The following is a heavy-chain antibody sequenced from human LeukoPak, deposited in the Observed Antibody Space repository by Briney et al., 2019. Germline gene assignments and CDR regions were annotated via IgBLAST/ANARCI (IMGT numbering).Heavy chain of an antibody. CDR1: GFIFSSFT. J-gene: IGHJ4*02. CDR2: ISSDSKSI. D-gene: IGHD4-17*01. V-gene: IGHV3-21*01. CDR3: TRGSSGDYGY. Sequence: GGSLRLSCAASGFIFSSFTMNWVRQAPGKGLEWVSSISSDSKSIYYADSVKGRFIISTDNSKNSLFLQIDSLRAEDAALYYCTRGSSGDYGYWGQGTLVTVSS.